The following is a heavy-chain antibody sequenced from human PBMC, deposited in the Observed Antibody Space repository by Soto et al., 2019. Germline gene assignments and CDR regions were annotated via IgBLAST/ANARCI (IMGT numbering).Heavy chain of an antibody. CDR1: GFTFSSYG. CDR3: ARGYGDYGLDY. CDR2: IWYDGSNK. J-gene: IGHJ4*02. Sequence: QVQLVESGGGVVQPGRSLRLSCAASGFTFSSYGMHWVRQAPGKGLEWVAVIWYDGSNKYYADSVKGRFTISRDNSKNTLYLRMNSLRAEDTAVYYCARGYGDYGLDYWGQGTLVTVSS. D-gene: IGHD4-17*01. V-gene: IGHV3-33*01.